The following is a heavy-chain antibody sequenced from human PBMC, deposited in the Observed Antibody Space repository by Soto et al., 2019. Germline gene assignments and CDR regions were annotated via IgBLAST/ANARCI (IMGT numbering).Heavy chain of an antibody. J-gene: IGHJ6*02. CDR1: GGTFSSYA. CDR2: IIPIFGTA. D-gene: IGHD3-22*01. Sequence: GASVKVSCKASGGTFSSYAISWVRQAPGQGLEWMGGIIPIFGTANYAQKFQGRVTITADESTSTAYMELSSLRSEDTAVYYCARGGITMIPNYGMDVWGQGTTVTVSS. V-gene: IGHV1-69*13. CDR3: ARGGITMIPNYGMDV.